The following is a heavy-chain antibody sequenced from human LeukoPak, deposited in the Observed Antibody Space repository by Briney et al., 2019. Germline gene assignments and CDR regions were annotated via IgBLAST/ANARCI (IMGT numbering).Heavy chain of an antibody. Sequence: GASVKVSCKASGYTFTSYGISWVRQAPGQGLEWMGWISAYNGNTDYAQKLQGRVTMTEDTSTDTAYMELSSLRSEDTAVYYCATEFAKGLDYWGQGTLVTVSS. CDR2: ISAYNGNT. V-gene: IGHV1-18*01. J-gene: IGHJ4*02. CDR3: ATEFAKGLDY. CDR1: GYTFTSYG. D-gene: IGHD3-16*01.